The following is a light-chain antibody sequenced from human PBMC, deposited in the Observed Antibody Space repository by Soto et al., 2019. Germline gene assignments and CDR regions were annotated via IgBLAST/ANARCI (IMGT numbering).Light chain of an antibody. CDR1: SSDVGGYNY. CDR2: EVT. Sequence: QSALTQPASVSGSPGQSITISCTGTSSDVGGYNYVSWYQQHPGKVPKLMIYEVTNRPSGVSNRFSGSKYGSTASLNISGLQAEDEADDYCSSYTTSSTPYVFGTGTKVTVL. V-gene: IGLV2-14*01. J-gene: IGLJ1*01. CDR3: SSYTTSSTPYV.